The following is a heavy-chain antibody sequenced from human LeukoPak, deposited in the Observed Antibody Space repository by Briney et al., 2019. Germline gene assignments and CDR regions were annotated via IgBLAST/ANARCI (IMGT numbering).Heavy chain of an antibody. CDR1: GGSFSGYY. Sequence: PSETLSLTCAVYGGSFSGYYWSWVRQAPGKGLEWVSAISGSGGSTYYADSVKGRFTISRDNSKNTLYLQMNSLRAEDTAVYYCARESDFDPWGQGTLVTVSS. J-gene: IGHJ5*02. V-gene: IGHV3-23*01. CDR2: ISGSGGST. CDR3: ARESDFDP.